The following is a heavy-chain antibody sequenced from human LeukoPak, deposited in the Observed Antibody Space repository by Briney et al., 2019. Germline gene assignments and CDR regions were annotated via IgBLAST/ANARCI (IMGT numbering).Heavy chain of an antibody. V-gene: IGHV3-7*01. CDR2: IKQDGSEK. D-gene: IGHD6-13*01. Sequence: GGSLRLSCAVSGLSVSGYWMTWVRQAPGKGLEWVANIKQDGSEKNYVDSVKGRFTISRDNAENSLFLQMNSLRVEDTAVYYCAREWQGGIAAAGTRIEGDYWGQGTLVAVSS. CDR3: AREWQGGIAAAGTRIEGDY. J-gene: IGHJ4*02. CDR1: GLSVSGYW.